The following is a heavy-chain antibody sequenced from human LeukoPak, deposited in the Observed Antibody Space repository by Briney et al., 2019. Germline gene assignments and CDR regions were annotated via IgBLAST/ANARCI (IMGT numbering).Heavy chain of an antibody. Sequence: PGGSLRLSCVFSGFTFSNYWMSWVRQAPGKGLEWVANIKQDESEKHYVDSVKGRFTISRDNAKNSLYLQMNSLRAEDTAVYYCATTRFFDYWGQGTLVTVSS. CDR3: ATTRFFDY. CDR1: GFTFSNYW. CDR2: IKQDESEK. D-gene: IGHD1-14*01. V-gene: IGHV3-7*01. J-gene: IGHJ4*02.